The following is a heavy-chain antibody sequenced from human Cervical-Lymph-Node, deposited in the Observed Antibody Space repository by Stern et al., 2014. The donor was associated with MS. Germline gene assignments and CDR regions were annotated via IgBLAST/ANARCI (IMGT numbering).Heavy chain of an antibody. CDR2: IGWNSVNI. CDR1: GFTFDDHA. Sequence: EVQLVESGGGLVQPGGSLRLSCAASGFTFDDHAMHWVRQRPGKGLEVVSGIGWNSVNIAYADSLKGRFTISRDNTKNSLYLQMHSLEPEDTALYYCTKDMDSVLVYYTMDVWGQGTTVTVSS. J-gene: IGHJ6*02. D-gene: IGHD5-18*01. V-gene: IGHV3-9*01. CDR3: TKDMDSVLVYYTMDV.